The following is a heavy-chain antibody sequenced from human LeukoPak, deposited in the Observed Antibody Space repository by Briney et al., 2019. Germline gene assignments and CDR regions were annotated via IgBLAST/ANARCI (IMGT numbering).Heavy chain of an antibody. V-gene: IGHV3-30*04. J-gene: IGHJ4*02. CDR2: ISDDGSNK. D-gene: IGHD2-2*01. CDR3: ARDGHCSSTSCYRTYFDY. Sequence: PGGSLRLSCAASGFTFSSYAMHRVRQAPGKGLEWVAVISDDGSNKYYADSVKGRFTISRDNSKNTLYLQMNSLRAEDTAVYYCARDGHCSSTSCYRTYFDYWGQGTLVTVSS. CDR1: GFTFSSYA.